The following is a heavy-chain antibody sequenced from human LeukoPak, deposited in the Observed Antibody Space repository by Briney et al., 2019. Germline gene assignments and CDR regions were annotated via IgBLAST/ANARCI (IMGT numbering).Heavy chain of an antibody. Sequence: PSETLSLTCTVSGGSISSYSWSWMRQPPGKGLEWIGYIFYSGSTNYNPSLKSRVTISADTSKNQFSLKLSSVTAADTAVYYCATKPDYYGSGSYYHFDYWGQGTLVTVSS. V-gene: IGHV4-59*08. CDR2: IFYSGST. D-gene: IGHD3-10*01. CDR3: ATKPDYYGSGSYYHFDY. CDR1: GGSISSYS. J-gene: IGHJ4*02.